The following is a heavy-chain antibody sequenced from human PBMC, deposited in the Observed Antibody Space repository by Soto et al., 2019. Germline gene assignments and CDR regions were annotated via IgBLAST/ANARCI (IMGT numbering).Heavy chain of an antibody. J-gene: IGHJ6*04. D-gene: IGHD2-8*01. CDR1: GYTFTGYY. Sequence: ASVKVSCKASGYTFTGYYMHWVRQAPGQGLEWMGWINPNSGGTNYAQKFQGWVTMTRDTSISTAYMELSRLRSDDTAVYYCARDPYHVLMVNAPKIYGMDVWGKGTRVTVAS. CDR2: INPNSGGT. V-gene: IGHV1-2*04. CDR3: ARDPYHVLMVNAPKIYGMDV.